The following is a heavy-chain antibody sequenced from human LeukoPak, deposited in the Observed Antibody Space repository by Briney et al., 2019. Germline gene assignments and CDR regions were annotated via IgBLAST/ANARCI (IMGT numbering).Heavy chain of an antibody. CDR3: ARGSTRADDY. CDR2: VYHSGTT. J-gene: IGHJ4*02. D-gene: IGHD2/OR15-2a*01. Sequence: SETLSLTCTVSGASISSHYWSWIRQPPGKGLEWIGYVYHSGTTNYNPSLKSRVAISVDTSRNQFSLKLSSMTAADTAVYYCARGSTRADDYWGQGTLVTISS. V-gene: IGHV4-59*11. CDR1: GASISSHY.